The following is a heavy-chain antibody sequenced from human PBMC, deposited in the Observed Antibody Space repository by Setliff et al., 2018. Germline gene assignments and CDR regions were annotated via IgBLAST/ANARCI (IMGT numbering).Heavy chain of an antibody. J-gene: IGHJ4*02. Sequence: PSETLSLTCTVSGASISANHYWGWIRQHPGKGLEWIGYIHHTGTTFYNPSLRSRVTISVDTSKNQFSLKLTSLTAADTAVYYCARAKDGYDFDYFDYWGQGTPVTVSS. D-gene: IGHD5-12*01. CDR3: ARAKDGYDFDYFDY. CDR2: IHHTGTT. CDR1: GASISANHY. V-gene: IGHV4-31*03.